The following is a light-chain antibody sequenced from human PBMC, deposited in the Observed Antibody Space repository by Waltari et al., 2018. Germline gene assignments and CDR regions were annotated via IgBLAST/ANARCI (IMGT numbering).Light chain of an antibody. CDR3: QQYGSSILYT. V-gene: IGKV3-20*01. Sequence: VLTQSPGTLSLSPGDRATVSCRASQRLTKNYLAWYQQKPGQAPRLLIYGASSRAAGIPDRFSGSGSGTDFTLTISRLEPEDSAMYYCQQYGSSILYTFGQGTKLEIK. CDR2: GAS. J-gene: IGKJ2*01. CDR1: QRLTKNY.